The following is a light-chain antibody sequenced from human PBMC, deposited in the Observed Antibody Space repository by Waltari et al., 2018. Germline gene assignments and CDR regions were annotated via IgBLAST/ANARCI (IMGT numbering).Light chain of an antibody. J-gene: IGKJ2*01. CDR1: QSVFYRSDNKNY. V-gene: IGKV4-1*01. CDR3: QQYYSAPFN. CDR2: WAS. Sequence: DIVMTQSPDSLAVSLGERATINCKSSQSVFYRSDNKNYLAWYQQKQGQPPKLSIYWASTRESGVPDRCSGSGYETDFTLTISSLQAEDVAVYYCQQYYSAPFNFGQGTKLEIK.